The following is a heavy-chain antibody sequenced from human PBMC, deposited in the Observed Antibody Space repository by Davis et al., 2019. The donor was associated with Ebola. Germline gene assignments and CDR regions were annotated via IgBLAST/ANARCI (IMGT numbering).Heavy chain of an antibody. J-gene: IGHJ6*02. V-gene: IGHV3-7*03. Sequence: GESLKISCAASGFTFSSYWMSWVRQAPGKGLEWVANIKQDGSEKYYVDSVKGRFTISRDNAKNSLYLQMNSLRAEDTAVYYCARDWYSSGWSPSYYYYYGMDVWGQGTTVTVSS. CDR3: ARDWYSSGWSPSYYYYYGMDV. D-gene: IGHD6-19*01. CDR2: IKQDGSEK. CDR1: GFTFSSYW.